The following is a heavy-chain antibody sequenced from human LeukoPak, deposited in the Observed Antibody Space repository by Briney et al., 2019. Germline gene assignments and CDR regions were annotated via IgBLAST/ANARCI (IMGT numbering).Heavy chain of an antibody. CDR3: ATDRRYSSSWSDPFDC. CDR2: IIPIFGTA. CDR1: GGTFSNYA. D-gene: IGHD6-13*01. Sequence: GASVKVSCKASGGTFSNYAISWVRQAPGQGLEWMGGIIPIFGTARYAQKFRGRVTITADESTSTAYMELNSLRSEDTAVYYCATDRRYSSSWSDPFDCWGQGTLATVSS. J-gene: IGHJ4*02. V-gene: IGHV1-69*13.